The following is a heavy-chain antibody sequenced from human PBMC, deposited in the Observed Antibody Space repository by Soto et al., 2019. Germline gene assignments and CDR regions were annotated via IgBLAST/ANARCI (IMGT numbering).Heavy chain of an antibody. CDR3: ARDGYYGSGSYYESTYYYYYGMDV. CDR2: IYYSGST. D-gene: IGHD3-10*01. Sequence: SETLSLTCTVSGGSISSGDYYWSWIRQPPGKGLEWIGYIYYSGSTYYNPSLKSRVTISVDTSKNQFSLKLSSVTAADTAVYYCARDGYYGSGSYYESTYYYYYGMDVWGQGTTVTVSS. V-gene: IGHV4-30-4*01. J-gene: IGHJ6*02. CDR1: GGSISSGDYY.